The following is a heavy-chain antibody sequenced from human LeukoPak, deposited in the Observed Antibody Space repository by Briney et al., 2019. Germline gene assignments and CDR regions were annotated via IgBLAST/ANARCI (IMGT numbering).Heavy chain of an antibody. D-gene: IGHD3-3*01. CDR2: IKGDGIST. Sequence: GGSLRLSCAASGFDSSSNWMHWVRHAPGQGLVWVSRIKGDGISTNYADSVKGRFTISRDIAKNTLYLQMNSLRAEDTGVYYCAKDHYWSIDYWGRGTLVTVSS. CDR1: GFDSSSNW. V-gene: IGHV3-74*01. CDR3: AKDHYWSIDY. J-gene: IGHJ4*02.